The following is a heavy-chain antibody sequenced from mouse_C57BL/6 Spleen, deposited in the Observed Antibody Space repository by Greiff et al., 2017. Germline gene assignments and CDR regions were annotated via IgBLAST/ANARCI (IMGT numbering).Heavy chain of an antibody. J-gene: IGHJ4*01. CDR1: GYTFTDYY. CDR3: ARLATVGEPYAMDY. Sequence: VQLLQSGAELVQPGASVKLSCKASGYTFTDYYMQWVHQRPGQGLEWIGDIDPTASNTTYNHMFKGQALLTVDTSSSTAYMQLSSLTSEDSAVYDWARLATVGEPYAMDYWGQGTSVTVSS. CDR2: IDPTASNT. V-gene: IGHV1-50*01. D-gene: IGHD1-2*01.